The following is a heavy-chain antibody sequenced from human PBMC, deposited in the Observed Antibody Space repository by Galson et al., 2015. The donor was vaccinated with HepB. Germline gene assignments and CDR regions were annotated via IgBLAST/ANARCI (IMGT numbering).Heavy chain of an antibody. CDR1: GFTFSSYA. CDR2: ISGSGGST. J-gene: IGHJ4*02. Sequence: SLRLSCAASGFTFSSYAMSWVRQAPGKGLEWVSAISGSGGSTYYADSVKGRFTISRDNSKNTLYLQMNSLRAEDTAVYYCAKAIFGVVTFDYWGQGTLVTVSS. CDR3: AKAIFGVVTFDY. D-gene: IGHD3-3*01. V-gene: IGHV3-23*01.